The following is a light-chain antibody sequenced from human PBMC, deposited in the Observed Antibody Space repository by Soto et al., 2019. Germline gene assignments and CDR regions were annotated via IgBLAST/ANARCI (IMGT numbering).Light chain of an antibody. CDR2: SNN. Sequence: QSVLTQPPSASGTPVQRVTISCSGSRSNIGSNTVNWYQQLPGSAPKLLIYSNNQRPSGVPDRFSGSKSGTSASLAISGLRSEDEADYYCAAWDDSLNGFYVFGTGTKLTVL. CDR1: RSNIGSNT. CDR3: AAWDDSLNGFYV. J-gene: IGLJ1*01. V-gene: IGLV1-44*01.